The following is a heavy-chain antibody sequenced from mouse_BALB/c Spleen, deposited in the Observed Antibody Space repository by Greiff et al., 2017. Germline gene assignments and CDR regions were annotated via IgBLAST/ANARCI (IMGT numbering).Heavy chain of an antibody. D-gene: IGHD2-2*01. Sequence: DVQLQESGPGLVKPSQSLSLTCSVTGYSITSGYYWNWIRQFPGNKLEWMGYISYDGSNNYNPSLKNRISITRDTSKNQFFLKLNSVTTEDTATYYCARERNGYYDAMDYWGQGTSVTVSS. V-gene: IGHV3-6*02. CDR2: ISYDGSN. J-gene: IGHJ4*01. CDR1: GYSITSGYY. CDR3: ARERNGYYDAMDY.